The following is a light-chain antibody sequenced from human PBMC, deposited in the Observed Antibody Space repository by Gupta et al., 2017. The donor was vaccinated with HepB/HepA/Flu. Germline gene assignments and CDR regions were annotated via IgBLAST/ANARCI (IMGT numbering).Light chain of an antibody. CDR2: GNT. V-gene: IGLV1-40*01. J-gene: IGLJ3*02. CDR1: SSNIGAGYD. CDR3: QSYDSSLSVWV. Sequence: QSVLTQPPSVSGAPGQRVTISCTGSSSNIGAGYDVYWYHHLPGTAPRLLMYGNTNRPSGVPDRFSGSKSGTSASLAITGLQAEDEADYYCQSYDSSLSVWVFGGGTKLNVL.